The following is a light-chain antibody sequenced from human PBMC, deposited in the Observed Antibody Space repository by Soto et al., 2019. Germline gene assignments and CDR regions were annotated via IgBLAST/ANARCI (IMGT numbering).Light chain of an antibody. V-gene: IGLV3-21*02. CDR1: KLADKS. CDR3: QVWDSDSDHWV. Sequence: YELTQAPSVSVAPGQRARITCAGNKLADKSVHWYQQKPGQAPGLVVYDDRDRPSGVPERFSGTNSDNVAALTIFRVEAGDEADYFCQVWDSDSDHWVFGGGTKLTVL. CDR2: DDR. J-gene: IGLJ3*02.